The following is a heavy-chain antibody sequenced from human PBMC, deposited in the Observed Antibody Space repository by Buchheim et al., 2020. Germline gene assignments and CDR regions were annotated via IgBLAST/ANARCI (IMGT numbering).Heavy chain of an antibody. D-gene: IGHD3-22*01. J-gene: IGHJ4*02. CDR2: ISSSSRTV. V-gene: IGHV3-48*01. CDR3: ARDLYFYDSSGYYY. Sequence: EVQLVESGGGLVQPGGSLRLSCAASGFTFSSYSMNWVRQAPGKGLEWVSYISSSSRTVYYADSVKGRFTISRDNAKNSLYLLMNSLRAEDTAVYYCARDLYFYDSSGYYYWGQGTL. CDR1: GFTFSSYS.